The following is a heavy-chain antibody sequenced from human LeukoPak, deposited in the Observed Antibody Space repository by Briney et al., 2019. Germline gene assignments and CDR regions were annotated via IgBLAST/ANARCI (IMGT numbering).Heavy chain of an antibody. J-gene: IGHJ4*02. D-gene: IGHD3-22*01. CDR1: GGSISSYY. CDR2: IYYSGST. V-gene: IGHV4-59*01. CDR3: ARLDSSGYYQSFDY. Sequence: PSETLSPTCTVSGGSISSYYWSWIRQPPGKGLEWIGYIYYSGSTNYNPSLKGRVTISVDTSKNQFSLKLSSVTAADTAVYYCARLDSSGYYQSFDYWGQGTLVTVSS.